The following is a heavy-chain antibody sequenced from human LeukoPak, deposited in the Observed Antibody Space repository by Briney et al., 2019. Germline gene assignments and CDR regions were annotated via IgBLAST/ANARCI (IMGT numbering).Heavy chain of an antibody. J-gene: IGHJ4*02. D-gene: IGHD6-13*01. V-gene: IGHV3-23*01. CDR3: AKDQKSSTWYFFDY. Sequence: GGSLRLSYAASGFTFSSYVMNWVRQAPGKGLEWVSAISDSGGGTYYADSVKGRFTISRDNSKNTLYLQMNSLRAEDTAVYYCAKDQKSSTWYFFDYWGQGALVTVSS. CDR1: GFTFSSYV. CDR2: ISDSGGGT.